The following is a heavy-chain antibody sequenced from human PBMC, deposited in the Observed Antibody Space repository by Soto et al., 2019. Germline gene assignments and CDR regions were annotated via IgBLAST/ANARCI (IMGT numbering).Heavy chain of an antibody. CDR2: IYYSGST. J-gene: IGHJ5*02. V-gene: IGHV4-59*01. D-gene: IGHD3-10*01. CDR1: GGSISSYY. CDR3: ARGGVRDRYNWFDP. Sequence: QVQLQESGPGLVKPSETLSLTCTVSGGSISSYYWSWIRQPPGKGLEWIGYIYYSGSTNYNPSLKSRVTISVDTSKNQFSLKLSSVTAADTAVYYCARGGVRDRYNWFDPWGQGTLVTVSS.